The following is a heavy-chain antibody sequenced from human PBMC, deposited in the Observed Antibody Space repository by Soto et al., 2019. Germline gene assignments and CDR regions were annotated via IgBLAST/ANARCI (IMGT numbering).Heavy chain of an antibody. CDR3: AKSYDSSGYYYFEGNYFDY. J-gene: IGHJ4*02. V-gene: IGHV3-23*01. D-gene: IGHD3-22*01. CDR1: GFTFSSYA. Sequence: GGSLRLSCAASGFTFSSYAMSWVRQAPGKGLEWVSAISGSVGSTYYADSVKGRFTISRDNSKNTLYLQMNSLRAEDTAVYYCAKSYDSSGYYYFEGNYFDYWGQGTLATVSS. CDR2: ISGSVGST.